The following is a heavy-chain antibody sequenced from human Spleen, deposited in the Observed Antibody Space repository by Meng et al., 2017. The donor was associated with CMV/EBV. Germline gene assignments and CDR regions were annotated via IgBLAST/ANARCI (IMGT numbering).Heavy chain of an antibody. CDR2: INHSGST. J-gene: IGHJ4*02. CDR3: AREDCSGGSCSYFDY. Sequence: QVQLQQGGAGLLKPSETLSLTCAVYGESFSGYYWSWIRQPPGKGLQWIGEINHSGSTNYNPSLKSRVTISVDTSKNQFSLKLSSVTAADTAVYYCAREDCSGGSCSYFDYWGRGTLVTVSS. D-gene: IGHD2-15*01. CDR1: GESFSGYY. V-gene: IGHV4-34*02.